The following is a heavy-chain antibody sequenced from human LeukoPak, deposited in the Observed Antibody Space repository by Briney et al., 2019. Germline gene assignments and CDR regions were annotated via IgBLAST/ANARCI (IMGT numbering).Heavy chain of an antibody. J-gene: IGHJ3*02. D-gene: IGHD7-27*01. CDR2: ISGSGGST. V-gene: IGHV3-23*01. CDR3: AKDPWGLDGFDI. CDR1: GFTFSSYA. Sequence: GGSLRLSCAASGFTFSSYAMSCVRQAPGKGLEWVSAISGSGGSTYYADSVKGRFTISRDNSKNTLYLQMNSLRAEDTAVYYCAKDPWGLDGFDISAEATMPTISS.